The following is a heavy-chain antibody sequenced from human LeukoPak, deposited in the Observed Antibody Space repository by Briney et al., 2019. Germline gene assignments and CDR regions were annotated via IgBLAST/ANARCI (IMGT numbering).Heavy chain of an antibody. CDR1: GGSISSGSYY. Sequence: PSQTLSLTCTVSGGSISSGSYYWSWIRQPAGKGLEWIGRIYTSGSTNYHPSLKSRATISLDTSKNQFSLKLSSVTAADTAVYYCARDRIVGATIWGQGTLVTVSS. CDR2: IYTSGST. J-gene: IGHJ4*02. CDR3: ARDRIVGATI. V-gene: IGHV4-61*02. D-gene: IGHD1-26*01.